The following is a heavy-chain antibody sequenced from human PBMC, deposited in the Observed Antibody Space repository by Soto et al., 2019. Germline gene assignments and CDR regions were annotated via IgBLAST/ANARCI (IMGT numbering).Heavy chain of an antibody. CDR1: GVSISNYY. D-gene: IGHD6-13*01. J-gene: IGHJ5*02. CDR3: ARDRIATSGKYWLEL. CDR2: LSNSGIT. V-gene: IGHV4-59*01. Sequence: SETLSLTCTVSGVSISNYYWSWIRHSPGKGLEWIGYLSNSGITNYNPSLESRVTISRDTSTNQFSLKLTSVTAADTAVYYCARDRIATSGKYWLELWGQGTLVTVSS.